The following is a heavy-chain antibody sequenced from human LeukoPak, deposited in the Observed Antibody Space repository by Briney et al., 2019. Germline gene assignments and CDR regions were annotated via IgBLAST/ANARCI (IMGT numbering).Heavy chain of an antibody. CDR1: GGSITSTNW. Sequence: PSGTLSLTCGVSGGSITSTNWWSWVRQPPGQGLEWIGEISLSGLTNYNPSLKSRVTMALDKSKNHLSLNLTSVTAADTAVYYCARRRDGNYFDYWGQGTPVTVCS. V-gene: IGHV4-4*02. CDR2: ISLSGLT. CDR3: ARRRDGNYFDY. D-gene: IGHD5-24*01. J-gene: IGHJ4*02.